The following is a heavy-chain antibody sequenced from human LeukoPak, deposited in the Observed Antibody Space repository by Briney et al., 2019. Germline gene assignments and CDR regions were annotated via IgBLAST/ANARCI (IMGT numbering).Heavy chain of an antibody. CDR2: IRYDGGNK. CDR3: AKDEFHYYDSSGYYYPDY. V-gene: IGHV3-30*02. Sequence: PGGSLRLSCAASGFTFSSYGMHWVRQAPGKGLEWVAFIRYDGGNKYYADSVKGRFTISRDNSKNTLYLQMNSLRAEDTAVYYCAKDEFHYYDSSGYYYPDYWGQGTLVTVSS. D-gene: IGHD3-22*01. J-gene: IGHJ4*02. CDR1: GFTFSSYG.